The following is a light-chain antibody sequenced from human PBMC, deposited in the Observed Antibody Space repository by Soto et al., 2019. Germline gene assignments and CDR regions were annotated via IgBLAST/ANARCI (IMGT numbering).Light chain of an antibody. V-gene: IGLV2-14*01. J-gene: IGLJ1*01. CDR2: DVT. CDR3: NSYSGGNTLYV. CDR1: SNDIGGYNF. Sequence: QSVLTQPASVAGSPGQSITIPCNGTSNDIGGYNFVSWFQQHPGKAPNLLICDVTRRPSGVSVRFSGSKSGNTASLTISGLQAEDEADYYCNSYSGGNTLYVFGSGTKVTVL.